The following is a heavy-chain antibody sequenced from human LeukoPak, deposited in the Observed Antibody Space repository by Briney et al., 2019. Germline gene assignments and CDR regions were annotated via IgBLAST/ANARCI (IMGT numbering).Heavy chain of an antibody. V-gene: IGHV4-59*01. CDR2: IYYSGST. CDR3: ARDNGASTAIFDY. J-gene: IGHJ4*02. CDR1: GGSISGYY. Sequence: PSETLSLTCTVSGGSISGYYWSWVRQSPGKGLERIGYIYYSGSTNYNPSLKSRISISVHTSKNQFALNMSSVTAADTAVYYCARDNGASTAIFDYWGQGTLVTVSS. D-gene: IGHD2-8*01.